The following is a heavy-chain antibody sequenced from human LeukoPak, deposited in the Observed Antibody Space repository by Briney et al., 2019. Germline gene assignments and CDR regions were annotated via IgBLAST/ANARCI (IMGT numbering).Heavy chain of an antibody. CDR1: GYTLTDYY. Sequence: ASVKVSCKASGYTLTDYYMHWVRQAPGQELEWMGWINPNSGTTGYAQKFQGRVTMTRDTSINTGYMELSRLRFDDTAVYYCARGSGGRNAWLYHFDFWGQGTLVTVSS. J-gene: IGHJ4*02. CDR2: INPNSGTT. D-gene: IGHD2-15*01. V-gene: IGHV1-2*02. CDR3: ARGSGGRNAWLYHFDF.